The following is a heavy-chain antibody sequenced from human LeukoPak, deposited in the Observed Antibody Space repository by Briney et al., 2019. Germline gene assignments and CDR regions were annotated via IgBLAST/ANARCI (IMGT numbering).Heavy chain of an antibody. V-gene: IGHV1-2*02. CDR1: GGTFSSYA. J-gene: IGHJ3*02. CDR3: ARDQGEYYYGSGSSYDAFDI. D-gene: IGHD3-10*01. CDR2: INPNSGGT. Sequence: ASVKVSCKASGGTFSSYAISWVRQAPGQGLEWMGWINPNSGGTNYAQKFQGRVTMTRDTSISTAYMELSRLRSDDTAVYYCARDQGEYYYGSGSSYDAFDIWGQGTMVTVSS.